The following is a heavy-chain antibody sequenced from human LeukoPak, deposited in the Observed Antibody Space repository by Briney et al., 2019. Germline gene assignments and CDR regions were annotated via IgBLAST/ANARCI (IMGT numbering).Heavy chain of an antibody. CDR2: ISYSGST. J-gene: IGHJ4*02. CDR1: GGSISSYY. D-gene: IGHD5-18*01. CDR3: ARTAYTYGYKYYFDY. Sequence: HSETLSLTCTVSGGSISSYYWSWIRQPPGKGLEWIGYISYSGSTNYNPSLKSRVTISVDTSKNQFSLRLSSVTAADTAVYYCARTAYTYGYKYYFDYWGQGTLVTVSS. V-gene: IGHV4-59*01.